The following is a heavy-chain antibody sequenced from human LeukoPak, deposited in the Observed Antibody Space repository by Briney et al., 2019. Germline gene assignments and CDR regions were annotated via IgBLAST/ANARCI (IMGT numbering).Heavy chain of an antibody. CDR3: ARDGDYGGGGY. J-gene: IGHJ4*02. Sequence: PGGSLRLSCAASGFTFSSYSVNWARQAPGKGLEWVSYISSSSSTIYYADSVKGRFTISRDNAKNSLYLQMNILRAEDTAVYYCARDGDYGGGGYWGQGTLVTVSS. V-gene: IGHV3-48*01. CDR2: ISSSSSTI. CDR1: GFTFSSYS. D-gene: IGHD4-17*01.